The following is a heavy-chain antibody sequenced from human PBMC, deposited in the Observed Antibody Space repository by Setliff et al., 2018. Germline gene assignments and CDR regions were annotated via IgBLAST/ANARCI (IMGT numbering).Heavy chain of an antibody. CDR1: GFTFTNYW. Sequence: GSLRLSCAASGFTFTNYWINWVRQAPGEGLEWVANIKQDESEKHYVGSVKGRFTISRDNARNSVYLQMNSLRAEDAAVYYCATSDWYAAFDHWGQGTLVTVSS. CDR2: IKQDESEK. J-gene: IGHJ4*02. V-gene: IGHV3-7*01. D-gene: IGHD6-19*01. CDR3: ATSDWYAAFDH.